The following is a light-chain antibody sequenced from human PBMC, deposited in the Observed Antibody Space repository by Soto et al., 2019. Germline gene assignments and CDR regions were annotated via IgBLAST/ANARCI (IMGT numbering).Light chain of an antibody. V-gene: IGKV1-33*01. CDR3: QQFDRLPLT. CDR1: QDISID. CDR2: DAS. Sequence: DIQMTQSPSSLSASVGDRVTITCQASQDISIDLNWYHQKPGKAPSLLIYDASNLETGVPSRFSGSGSGTDFTLTINSLQPEDIGTYFCQQFDRLPLTFGPGTKVDFK. J-gene: IGKJ3*01.